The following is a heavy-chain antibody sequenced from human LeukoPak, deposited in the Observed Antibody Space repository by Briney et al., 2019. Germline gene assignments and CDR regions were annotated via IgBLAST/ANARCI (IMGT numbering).Heavy chain of an antibody. D-gene: IGHD3-10*01. V-gene: IGHV3-7*05. J-gene: IGHJ4*02. CDR3: VRDGVRDIPGVITIRYDY. CDR1: AFTFSMYW. CDR2: IKEDGSDK. Sequence: GSLRLFCSASAFTFSMYWMTWVRQAPGKGLEWVATIKEDGSDKYYVDSVRGRFTISRDNAENSLYLQMNSLTAEDTALYYCVRDGVRDIPGVITIRYDYWGQGTLVTVSS.